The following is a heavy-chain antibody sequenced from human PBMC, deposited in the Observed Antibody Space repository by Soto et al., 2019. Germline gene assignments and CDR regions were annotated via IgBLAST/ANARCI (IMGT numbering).Heavy chain of an antibody. CDR2: IWYDGSNK. J-gene: IGHJ5*02. D-gene: IGHD3-22*01. CDR1: GFTFSSYG. CDR3: AREGHDSSGYYRRGWFDP. V-gene: IGHV3-33*01. Sequence: VQLVESGGGVVQPGRSLRLSCAASGFTFSSYGMHWVRQAPGKGLEWVAVIWYDGSNKDYADSVKGRVTISVENSKNTLYLQMKSLRAEDTAVYYCAREGHDSSGYYRRGWFDPWGQGTLVTVSS.